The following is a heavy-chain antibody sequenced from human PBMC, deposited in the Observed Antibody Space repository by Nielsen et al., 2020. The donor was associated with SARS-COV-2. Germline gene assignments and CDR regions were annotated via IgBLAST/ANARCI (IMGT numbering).Heavy chain of an antibody. Sequence: WIRQPPGKGLVWVSRINSDGSSTSYADSVKGRFTISRDNSKNTLYLQMSSLRAEDTAVYYCVKDFCSGGSCYFLRVVDYYYYGMDAWGQGTTVTVSS. CDR3: VKDFCSGGSCYFLRVVDYYYYGMDA. CDR2: INSDGSST. J-gene: IGHJ6*02. V-gene: IGHV3-74*01. D-gene: IGHD2-15*01.